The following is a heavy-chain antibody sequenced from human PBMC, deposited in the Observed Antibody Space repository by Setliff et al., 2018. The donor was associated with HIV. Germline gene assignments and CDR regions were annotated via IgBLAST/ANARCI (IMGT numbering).Heavy chain of an antibody. CDR1: GYVFTTYV. CDR2: INANTGNP. V-gene: IGHV7-4-1*02. Sequence: ASVKVSCKASGYVFTTYVINWVRQAPGRGLELMGWINANTGNPRYAPGFTGRFVFSLDTSATTAHLQINGLKTDDTAVYYCARDFKRYNSPCRFDPWGPGALVTVSS. D-gene: IGHD5-12*01. J-gene: IGHJ5*02. CDR3: ARDFKRYNSPCRFDP.